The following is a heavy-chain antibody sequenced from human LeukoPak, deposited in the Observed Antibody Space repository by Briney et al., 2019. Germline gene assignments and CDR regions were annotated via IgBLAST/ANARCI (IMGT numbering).Heavy chain of an antibody. CDR2: IYYSGTA. J-gene: IGHJ5*02. D-gene: IGHD6-13*01. CDR3: ARATGGAAAADFDP. CDR1: GGSISSGGYY. Sequence: SETLSLTCTVSGGSISSGGYYWSWIRQHPGKGLEWSGFIYYSGTAYYNPSLKSRVSISIDTSNNHFSLKLSSVTAADTAIYYCARATGGAAAADFDPWGQGTLVTVSS. V-gene: IGHV4-31*03.